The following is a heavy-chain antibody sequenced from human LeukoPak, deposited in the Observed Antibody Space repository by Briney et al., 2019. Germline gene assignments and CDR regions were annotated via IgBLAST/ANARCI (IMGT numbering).Heavy chain of an antibody. CDR1: GFTFSSYA. V-gene: IGHV3-23*01. Sequence: PWASLRLSFAAPGFTFSSYALNWVRQAPGKGLEWVSAISGSCGSTYYADSVKGRFTISRDNSKNTLYLQMNSLRAEDTAVYYCAKLVKERVTTVTKSYYFDYWGQGTLVTVSS. CDR3: AKLVKERVTTVTKSYYFDY. CDR2: ISGSCGST. J-gene: IGHJ4*02. D-gene: IGHD4-17*01.